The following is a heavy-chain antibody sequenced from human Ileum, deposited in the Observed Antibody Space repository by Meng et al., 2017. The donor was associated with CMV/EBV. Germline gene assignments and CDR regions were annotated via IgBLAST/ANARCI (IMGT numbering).Heavy chain of an antibody. CDR2: IKQDGNEI. CDR3: ARGGGRYEY. CDR1: GFTFSSYW. J-gene: IGHJ4*02. V-gene: IGHV3-7*01. D-gene: IGHD6-19*01. Sequence: GESLKISCEASGFTFSSYWMSWVRQAPGKGLEWVANIKQDGNEIYYVDSVKGRFTISRDNSKNSLYLQMNSLRAEDTAVFYCARGGGRYEYWGQGTQVTVSS.